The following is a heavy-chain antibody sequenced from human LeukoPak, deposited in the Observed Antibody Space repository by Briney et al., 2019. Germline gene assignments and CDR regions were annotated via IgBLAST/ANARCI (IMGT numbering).Heavy chain of an antibody. D-gene: IGHD3-22*01. CDR1: GGSISSYY. CDR3: ATVHDYYDSSGYSSRYFDL. CDR2: IYYSGST. V-gene: IGHV4-59*08. J-gene: IGHJ2*01. Sequence: PSETLSLTCTVSGGSISSYYWSWIRQPPGKGLEWIGYIYYSGSTNYNPSLKSRVTISVDTSKNQFSLKLSSVTAADTAVYYCATVHDYYDSSGYSSRYFDLWGRGTLVTVSS.